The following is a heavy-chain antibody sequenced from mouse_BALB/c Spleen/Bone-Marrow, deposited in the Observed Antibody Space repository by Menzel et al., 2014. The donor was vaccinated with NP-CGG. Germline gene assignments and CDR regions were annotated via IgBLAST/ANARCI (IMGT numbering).Heavy chain of an antibody. Sequence: EVQGVESGGGLVQPGESLKLSCESTEYEFPSHDMSWVRKTPEKRLELVAAINSDGGSTYYPDTMERRFIISRDNTKKTLYLQMSSLRSEDTALYYCARHNYRYDDYAMDYWGQGTSVTVSS. V-gene: IGHV5-2*01. CDR2: INSDGGST. CDR3: ARHNYRYDDYAMDY. J-gene: IGHJ4*01. D-gene: IGHD2-14*01. CDR1: EYEFPSHD.